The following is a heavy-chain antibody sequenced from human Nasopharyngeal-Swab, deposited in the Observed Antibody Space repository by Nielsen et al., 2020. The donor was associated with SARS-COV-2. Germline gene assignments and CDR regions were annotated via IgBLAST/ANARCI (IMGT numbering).Heavy chain of an antibody. CDR2: ISAYNGNT. J-gene: IGHJ6*02. CDR3: ARDGCSGGSCYSSIGPYYYYYGMDV. D-gene: IGHD2-15*01. V-gene: IGHV1-18*01. Sequence: WVRQAPGQGLEWMGWISAYNGNTNYAQKLQGRVTMTTDTSTSTAYMELRSLRSDDTAVYYCARDGCSGGSCYSSIGPYYYYYGMDVWGQGTTVTVSS.